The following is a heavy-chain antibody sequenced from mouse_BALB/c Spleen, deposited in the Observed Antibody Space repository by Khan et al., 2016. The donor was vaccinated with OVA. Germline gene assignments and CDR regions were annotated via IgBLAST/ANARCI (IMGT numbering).Heavy chain of an antibody. CDR3: DKNYDYGEGLAY. CDR1: GFSLTSYG. Sequence: QVQLKQSGPGLVQPSQSLSITCTVSGFSLTSYGVHWVRQSPGKGLEWLGVIWSCGSTDYNAAFISRLNISTDNSTSHAFFKMNSLQANDTAIYYGDKNYDYGEGLAYWGQGTLVTVSA. D-gene: IGHD2-4*01. V-gene: IGHV2-2*02. J-gene: IGHJ3*01. CDR2: IWSCGST.